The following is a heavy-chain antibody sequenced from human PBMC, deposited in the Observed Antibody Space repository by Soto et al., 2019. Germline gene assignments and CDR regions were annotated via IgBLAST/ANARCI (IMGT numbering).Heavy chain of an antibody. CDR3: ARTGRSSYNCGMAL. CDR1: GYTFTSYD. CDR2: MNPNSGNT. D-gene: IGHD1-26*01. J-gene: IGHJ6*02. V-gene: IGHV1-8*01. Sequence: QVQLVQSGAEVKKPGASVKVSCKASGYTFTSYDINWVRQATGQGLEWMGWMNPNSGNTGYAQKFQGRVTMTKNTSIRTAYMELSRLRFEEPAVYYCARTGRSSYNCGMALWGQATTVTFSS.